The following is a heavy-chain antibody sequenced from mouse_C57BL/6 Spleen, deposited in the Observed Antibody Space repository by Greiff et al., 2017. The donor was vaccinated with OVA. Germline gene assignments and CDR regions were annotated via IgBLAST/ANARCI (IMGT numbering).Heavy chain of an antibody. J-gene: IGHJ4*01. Sequence: QVQLQQPGAELVKPGASVKLSCKASGYTFTSYWLHWVKQRPGRGLEWIGWIDPNSGGTTYTEKFTSKATLTVDKPSSTAYMQLSSLTTEDSAVFDCARGRGNYDAMDYWGQGTSVTVSS. CDR2: IDPNSGGT. CDR1: GYTFTSYW. V-gene: IGHV1-72*01. CDR3: ARGRGNYDAMDY.